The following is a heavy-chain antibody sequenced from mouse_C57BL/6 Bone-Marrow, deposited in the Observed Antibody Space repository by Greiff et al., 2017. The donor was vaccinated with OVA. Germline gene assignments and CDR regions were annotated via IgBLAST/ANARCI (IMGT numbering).Heavy chain of an antibody. CDR2: IYPSDSET. CDR3: ARSPYYYGSSPAWFAY. CDR1: GYTFTSYW. J-gene: IGHJ3*01. D-gene: IGHD1-1*01. V-gene: IGHV1-61*01. Sequence: QVQLQQPGAELVRPGSSVKLSCKASGYTFTSYWMDWVKQRPGQGLEWIGNIYPSDSETHYNQKFKDKATLTVDKSSSTAYMQLSSLTSEDSAVYYCARSPYYYGSSPAWFAYWGQGTLVTVSA.